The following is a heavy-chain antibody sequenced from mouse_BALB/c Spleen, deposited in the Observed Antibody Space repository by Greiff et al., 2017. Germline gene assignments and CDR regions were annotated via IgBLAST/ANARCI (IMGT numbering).Heavy chain of an antibody. V-gene: IGHV5-4*02. CDR2: ISDGGSYT. D-gene: IGHD1-1*01. Sequence: EVQVVESGGGLVKPGGSLKLSCAASGFTFSDYYMYWVRQTPEKRLEWVATISDGGSYTYYPDSVKGRFTISRDNAKNNLYLQMSSLKSEDTAMYYWARDASLDGSSYAMNYWGQGTSVTVSS. CDR3: ARDASLDGSSYAMNY. CDR1: GFTFSDYY. J-gene: IGHJ4*01.